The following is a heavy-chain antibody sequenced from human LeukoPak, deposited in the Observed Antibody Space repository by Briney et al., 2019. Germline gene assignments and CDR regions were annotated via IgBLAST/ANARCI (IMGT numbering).Heavy chain of an antibody. D-gene: IGHD5-12*01. J-gene: IGHJ4*02. CDR1: GFTFSSYS. V-gene: IGHV3-48*04. CDR2: ISGSSSTI. CDR3: EREGRASAYVFDC. Sequence: GGSLRLSCAASGFTFSSYSMNWVRQAPGKGLEWVSYISGSSSTIYYADSVKGRFTISRDNAKNTLYLQMNSLRVEDTAVYYWEREGRASAYVFDCGGREPLVTVSS.